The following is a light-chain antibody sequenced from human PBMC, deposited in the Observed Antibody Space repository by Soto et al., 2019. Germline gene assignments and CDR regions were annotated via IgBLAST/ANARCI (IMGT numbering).Light chain of an antibody. CDR2: DVS. J-gene: IGLJ1*01. CDR3: RSYTSSYTYV. Sequence: QSVLTQPASVSGSPGQSVTISCAGTSSDVGGYNFVSWYQQHPGKAPQLMIYDVSSRPSGVSNRFSGSKSGNTASLTISGLQAEVEADYDSRSYTSSYTYVSVTGYKLTV. CDR1: SSDVGGYNF. V-gene: IGLV2-14*03.